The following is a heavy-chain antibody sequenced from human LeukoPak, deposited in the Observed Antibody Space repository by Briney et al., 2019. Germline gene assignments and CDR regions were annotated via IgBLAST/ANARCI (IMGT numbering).Heavy chain of an antibody. J-gene: IGHJ4*02. CDR2: ISGSGDYT. V-gene: IGHV3-23*01. Sequence: GGSLRLSCAASGLTLSNYGINWVRQAPGKGLEWVSGISGSGDYTNYADSVKGRFTISRDNSKNTLYLQMNSLRAEDTAVYYCAKDRASGSGSYSYRGFDYWGQGTLVTVSS. D-gene: IGHD6-19*01. CDR1: GLTLSNYG. CDR3: AKDRASGSGSYSYRGFDY.